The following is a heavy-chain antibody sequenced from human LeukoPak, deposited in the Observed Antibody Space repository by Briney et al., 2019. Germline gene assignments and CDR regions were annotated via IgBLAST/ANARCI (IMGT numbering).Heavy chain of an antibody. CDR3: ARENYYDSSGRNDY. Sequence: GASVKVSCKASGYTFTNYYIHWVRQAPGQGLEWVGIINPSGGSTNYPQKFQGRVTMTRDTSTGTVYMEVSSLRSEDTGVYYCARENYYDSSGRNDYWGQGTLVTVSS. CDR1: GYTFTNYY. V-gene: IGHV1-46*01. J-gene: IGHJ4*02. CDR2: INPSGGST. D-gene: IGHD3-22*01.